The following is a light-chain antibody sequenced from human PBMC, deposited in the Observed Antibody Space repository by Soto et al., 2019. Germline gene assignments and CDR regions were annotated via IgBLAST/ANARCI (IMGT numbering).Light chain of an antibody. J-gene: IGLJ3*02. CDR1: SSKIATNY. CDR2: DDN. V-gene: IGLV1-51*01. CDR3: GTWDTSLSAGV. Sequence: QSVLTQPPSVSAAQGRRVTISCSGSSSKIATNYVSWYQHLPGAAPRLLICDDNKRPSGIPDRFSGSKYGTSATLDITGLQTGDEADYYCGTWDTSLSAGVFGGGTNLTVL.